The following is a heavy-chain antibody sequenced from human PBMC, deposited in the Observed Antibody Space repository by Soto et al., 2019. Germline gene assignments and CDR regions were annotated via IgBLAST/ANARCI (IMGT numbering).Heavy chain of an antibody. Sequence: ASVKVSCKASGYTFTSYGISWVRQAPGQGLEWMGWISAYNGNTNYAQKLQGRVTMTTDTSTSTAYMELRSLRSDDTAVYYCARELRTVAGGGYFDYWGQGTLVTVSS. CDR1: GYTFTSYG. J-gene: IGHJ4*02. D-gene: IGHD6-19*01. V-gene: IGHV1-18*01. CDR2: ISAYNGNT. CDR3: ARELRTVAGGGYFDY.